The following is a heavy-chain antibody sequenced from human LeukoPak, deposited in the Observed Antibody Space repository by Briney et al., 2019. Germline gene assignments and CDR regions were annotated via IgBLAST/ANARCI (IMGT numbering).Heavy chain of an antibody. CDR1: GFTFSTYD. V-gene: IGHV3-13*01. CDR3: AREDYYGSGSYISYYFDY. J-gene: IGHJ4*02. Sequence: GGSLRLSCAASGFTFSTYDMHWVRQATGKGLEWVSGIGTAGDTYYLGSVKGRFTISRENAQNSLYLQMNSLRAEDTAVYYCAREDYYGSGSYISYYFDYWGQGTLVTVSS. CDR2: IGTAGDT. D-gene: IGHD3-10*01.